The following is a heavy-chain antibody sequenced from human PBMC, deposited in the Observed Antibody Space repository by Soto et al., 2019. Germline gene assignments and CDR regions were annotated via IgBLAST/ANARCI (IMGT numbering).Heavy chain of an antibody. CDR1: GYTFTTFS. CDR2: ISPKFGNT. Sequence: ASVKVSCKTSGYTFTTFSISWVRQAPGQGFEWMGWISPKFGNTNYAPKFQDRVIMTTDTSTSTAYLELRSLRSDDTALYFCVRDDAVGSNYFDNWG. CDR3: VRDDAVGSNYFDN. V-gene: IGHV1-18*01. D-gene: IGHD3-10*01. J-gene: IGHJ4*01.